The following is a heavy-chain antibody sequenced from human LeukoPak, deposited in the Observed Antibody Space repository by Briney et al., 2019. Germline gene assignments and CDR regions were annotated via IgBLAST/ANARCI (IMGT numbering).Heavy chain of an antibody. CDR3: ARDSYYYGGY. J-gene: IGHJ4*02. V-gene: IGHV3-21*01. D-gene: IGHD3-22*01. Sequence: GGSLRLSCAASGFTFSTYIMNWVRQTPGKGLEWVSSIGTSTSYIYYADSVKGRFTISRDNAKNSLYLQMNSLRAEDTAVYYCARDSYYYGGYWGQGTLVTVSS. CDR1: GFTFSTYI. CDR2: IGTSTSYI.